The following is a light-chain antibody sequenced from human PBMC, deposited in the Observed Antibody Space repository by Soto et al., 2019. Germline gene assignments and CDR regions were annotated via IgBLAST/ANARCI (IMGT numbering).Light chain of an antibody. CDR1: QSFRGL. V-gene: IGKV3-11*01. CDR3: QQRHMWPIP. CDR2: DAY. J-gene: IGKJ5*01. Sequence: EGVLTQSPVTLALAPVERATLSGMASQSFRGLLAWYQQKPGQAPRLLIYDAYNRATGIPPRFSGSGSGTDFTLTISSLEPEDSAVYYCQQRHMWPIPFGQGTRLEIK.